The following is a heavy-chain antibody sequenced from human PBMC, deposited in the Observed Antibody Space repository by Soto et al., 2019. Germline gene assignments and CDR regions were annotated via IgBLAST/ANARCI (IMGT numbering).Heavy chain of an antibody. V-gene: IGHV3-15*01. D-gene: IGHD3-16*01. J-gene: IGHJ6*03. CDR1: GVTVSNVW. CDR2: IKRKTDGGTT. Sequence: GGSLRLSCAASGVTVSNVWMSWVRQTAGKGLEWVGHIKRKTDGGTTEYAAPVKGRFTISRDDSKNTAYLQMNSLKTEDTAVYYCARVTLGDSENYYYYMDVWGKGTTVTVSS. CDR3: ARVTLGDSENYYYYMDV.